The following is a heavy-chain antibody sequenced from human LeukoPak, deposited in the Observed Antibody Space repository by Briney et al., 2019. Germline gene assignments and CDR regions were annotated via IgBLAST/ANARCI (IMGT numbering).Heavy chain of an antibody. Sequence: GGSLRLSCAASGFTFSSYWMSWVRQAPGKGLEWVAFIRYDGSNKYYADSVKGRFTISRDNSKNTLYLQMNSLRAEDTAVYYCAKEKWELQRGAFDIWGQGTMVTVSS. J-gene: IGHJ3*02. CDR1: GFTFSSYW. D-gene: IGHD1-26*01. CDR3: AKEKWELQRGAFDI. CDR2: IRYDGSNK. V-gene: IGHV3-30*02.